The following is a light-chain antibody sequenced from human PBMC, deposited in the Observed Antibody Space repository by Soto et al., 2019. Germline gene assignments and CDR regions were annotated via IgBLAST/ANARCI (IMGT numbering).Light chain of an antibody. CDR3: TSPTTACLLV. V-gene: IGLV2-14*01. Sequence: TSSDVGGSAYVSWYQQFPGNVPRLLIYKVTNRPSGVSYRFSGSKSGNTASLTISGLHAEDEDDYLCTSPTTACLLVCGSGTKVTVL. CDR1: SSDVGGSAY. CDR2: KVT. J-gene: IGLJ1*01.